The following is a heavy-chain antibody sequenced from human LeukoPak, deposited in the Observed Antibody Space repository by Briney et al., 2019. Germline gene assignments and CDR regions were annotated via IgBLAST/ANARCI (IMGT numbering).Heavy chain of an antibody. J-gene: IGHJ6*03. CDR2: MHSNSGNT. CDR3: ARGLYYGSGIQAYYMDV. D-gene: IGHD3-10*01. Sequence: SVKVSCKASGYTFTSYDINWVRQAAGQGLEGMGWMHSNSGNTGLAQKLKGRVTMTRDTSISTAYMELSSLRAEDTAVYYCARGLYYGSGIQAYYMDVWGKGTTVTISS. CDR1: GYTFTSYD. V-gene: IGHV1-8*01.